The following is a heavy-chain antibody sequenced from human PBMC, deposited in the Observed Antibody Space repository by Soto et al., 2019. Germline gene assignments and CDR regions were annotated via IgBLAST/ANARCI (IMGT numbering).Heavy chain of an antibody. CDR2: IYPGDSDT. J-gene: IGHJ6*02. V-gene: IGHV5-51*01. D-gene: IGHD3-3*01. Sequence: PGESLKISCQGSGYSFTSYWIGWVRQMPGKGLEWMGIIYPGDSDTRYSPSFQGQVTISADKSISTAYLQWSSLKASDTAMYYCARQYDFWSGPQLGMDVWGQGTTVTVSS. CDR3: ARQYDFWSGPQLGMDV. CDR1: GYSFTSYW.